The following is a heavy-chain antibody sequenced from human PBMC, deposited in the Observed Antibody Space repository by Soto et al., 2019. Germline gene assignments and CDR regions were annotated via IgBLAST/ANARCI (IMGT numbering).Heavy chain of an antibody. V-gene: IGHV4-30-4*01. CDR2: XXXXXXX. Sequence: SETLSLTCTVSGGSISSGDYYWSWIRQPPGXXXEWXXXXXXXXXXXXXXXXXXXXTISVDTSKNQFSLKLSSVTAADTAVYYCARSQGYYDILTGYYLWFDPWGQGTLVTVSS. CDR3: ARSQGYYDILTGYYLWFDP. J-gene: IGHJ5*02. D-gene: IGHD3-9*01. CDR1: GGSISSGDYY.